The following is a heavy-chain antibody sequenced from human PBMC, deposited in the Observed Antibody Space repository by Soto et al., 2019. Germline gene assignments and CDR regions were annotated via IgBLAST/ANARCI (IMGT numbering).Heavy chain of an antibody. D-gene: IGHD3-9*01. CDR2: IIPIFGTA. J-gene: IGHJ6*02. CDR1: GGTFSSYA. V-gene: IGHV1-69*13. CDR3: ARDYDILTGRYYYGMDV. Sequence: SVKVSCKASGGTFSSYAISWVRQAPGQGLEWMGGIIPIFGTANYAQKFQGRVTITADESTSTAYMELSSLRSEDTAVYYCARDYDILTGRYYYGMDVWGQGTTVTVSS.